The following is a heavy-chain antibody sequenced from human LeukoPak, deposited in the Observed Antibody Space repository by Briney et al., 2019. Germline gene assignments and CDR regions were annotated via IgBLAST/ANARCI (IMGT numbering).Heavy chain of an antibody. J-gene: IGHJ4*02. CDR3: ARVSRISYSSGWYRYFDY. CDR1: GDSVSSNSAA. CDR2: TYYRSKWYN. Sequence: PSQTLSLTCAISGDSVSSNSAAWNWIRQSPSRGLEWLGRTYYRSKWYNDYAVSVKSRITINPDTSKNQFSLQLNSVTPEDTAVYYCARVSRISYSSGWYRYFDYWGQGTLVTVSS. V-gene: IGHV6-1*01. D-gene: IGHD6-19*01.